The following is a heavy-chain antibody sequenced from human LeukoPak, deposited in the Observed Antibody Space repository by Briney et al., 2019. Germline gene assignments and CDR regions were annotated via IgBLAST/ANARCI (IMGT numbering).Heavy chain of an antibody. D-gene: IGHD3-10*01. CDR2: IYYSGST. CDR3: ARSGQWFGELSA. J-gene: IGHJ5*02. CDR1: GVSISSSSYY. Sequence: SETLSLTCTVSGVSISSSSYYWGWIRQPPGKGLEWIGNIYYSGSTYYNPSLKSRVTISVDTSKNQFSLKLSSVAAADTAVYYCARSGQWFGELSAWGQGTLVTVSS. V-gene: IGHV4-39*07.